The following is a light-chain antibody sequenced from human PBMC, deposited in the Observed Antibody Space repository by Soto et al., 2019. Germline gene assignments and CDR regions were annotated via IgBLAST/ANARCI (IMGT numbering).Light chain of an antibody. V-gene: IGKV3-15*01. J-gene: IGKJ2*01. CDR1: QSVSSN. CDR2: GAS. Sequence: EIVVTQSPATLSVSPGERATLSCRASQSVSSNLAWYQQKPGQAPRLLIYGASTRATGAPARFSGSGSGTEFTLTISSLQSEDFAVYYCQQYNNWPPYTFGQGTKVDIK. CDR3: QQYNNWPPYT.